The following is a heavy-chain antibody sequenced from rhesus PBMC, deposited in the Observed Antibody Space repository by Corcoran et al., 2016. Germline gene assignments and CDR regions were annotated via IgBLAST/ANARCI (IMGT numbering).Heavy chain of an antibody. J-gene: IGHJ4*01. CDR2: ISPYNFNK. D-gene: IGHD6-25*01. CDR1: GYSFTSYY. V-gene: IGHV1-1*01. Sequence: QVQLVQSGAEIKQPGASVKLSCKASGYSFTSYYMHWVRQAPGQGLEWIGLISPYNFNKSDAQNFHGRVTITTDTSTRTCYMELSSLRSEDTAMYYCTRAAPQSGSWFDFWGQGVLVTVSS. CDR3: TRAAPQSGSWFDF.